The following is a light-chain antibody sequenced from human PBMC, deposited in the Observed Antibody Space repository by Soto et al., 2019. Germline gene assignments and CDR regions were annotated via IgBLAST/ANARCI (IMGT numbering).Light chain of an antibody. CDR3: QQLTDWPPQWT. CDR2: DAS. V-gene: IGKV3-11*01. CDR1: QSVSSK. Sequence: EIVMTQSPATLSVSPVEGATLSCRASQSVSSKLAWYQQKPGQAPRLLIYDASSRATGIPARFSGSGSGTDFTLTISSLEPEDFAVYYCQQLTDWPPQWTFGQGTKVDI. J-gene: IGKJ1*01.